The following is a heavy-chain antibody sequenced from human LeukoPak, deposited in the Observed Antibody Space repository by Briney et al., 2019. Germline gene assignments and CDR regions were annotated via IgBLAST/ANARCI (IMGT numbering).Heavy chain of an antibody. CDR3: ARSGVVPAAIIAVGAFDI. V-gene: IGHV1-2*02. D-gene: IGHD2-2*01. CDR2: INPNSGGT. J-gene: IGHJ3*02. CDR1: GYTFTGYY. Sequence: ASVKVSCKASGYTFTGYYMHWVRQAPGQGLEWMGWINPNSGGTNYAQKFQGRVTMTRDTSISTAYMELSSLRSEDTAVYYCARSGVVPAAIIAVGAFDIWGQGTMVTVSS.